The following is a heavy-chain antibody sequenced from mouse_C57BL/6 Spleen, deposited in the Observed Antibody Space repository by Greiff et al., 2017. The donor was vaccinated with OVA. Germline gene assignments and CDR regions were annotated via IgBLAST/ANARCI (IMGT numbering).Heavy chain of an antibody. CDR1: GFTFSSYA. CDR2: ISSGGDYI. V-gene: IGHV5-9-1*02. D-gene: IGHD1-1*01. CDR3: TRDGGYYGSSWYFDV. J-gene: IGHJ1*03. Sequence: DVHLVESGEGLVKPGGSLKLSCAASGFTFSSYAMSWVRQTPEKRLEWVAYISSGGDYIYYADTVKGRFTISRDNARNTLYLQMSSLKSEDTAMYYCTRDGGYYGSSWYFDVWGTGTTVTVSS.